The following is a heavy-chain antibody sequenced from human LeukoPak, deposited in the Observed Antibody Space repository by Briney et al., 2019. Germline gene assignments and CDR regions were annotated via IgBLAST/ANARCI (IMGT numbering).Heavy chain of an antibody. Sequence: SETLSLTCAVYGGSFSGYYWSWIRQPPGKGLEWIGEINHSGSTNYNPSLKSRVTTSVDTSKNQFSLKLSSVTAADTAVYYCARAFGSGSYYNDYYYYYYMDVWGKGTTVTVTS. CDR2: INHSGST. CDR1: GGSFSGYY. CDR3: ARAFGSGSYYNDYYYYYYMDV. D-gene: IGHD3-10*01. J-gene: IGHJ6*03. V-gene: IGHV4-34*01.